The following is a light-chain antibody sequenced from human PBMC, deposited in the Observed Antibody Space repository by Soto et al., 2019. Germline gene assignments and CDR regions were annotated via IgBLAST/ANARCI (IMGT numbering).Light chain of an antibody. CDR2: AAS. J-gene: IGKJ4*01. V-gene: IGKV1-39*01. CDR1: QTIDTY. Sequence: DIQLTQSPSSLSASVGDTVTITCRASQTIDTYLNWYQHKPGKAPYLLIYAASNLQTGVPSRFRGSRSETDFALTISSLEPEDFATYYCQQSDGTPPLTFGGGTKVEI. CDR3: QQSDGTPPLT.